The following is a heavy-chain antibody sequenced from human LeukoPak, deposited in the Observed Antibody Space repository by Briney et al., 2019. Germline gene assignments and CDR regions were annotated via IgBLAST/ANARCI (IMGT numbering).Heavy chain of an antibody. CDR2: IYYSGST. J-gene: IGHJ4*02. Sequence: PSETLPLTCTVSGGSIRSYYWSWIRQPPGEGLEWIGYIYYSGSTNYNPSLKSRVSISVDTSKNQFSLKLSSVTAADTAVYYCARTGSTVTMLYPFDHWGQGTLVTVSS. D-gene: IGHD4-17*01. CDR3: ARTGSTVTMLYPFDH. V-gene: IGHV4-59*01. CDR1: GGSIRSYY.